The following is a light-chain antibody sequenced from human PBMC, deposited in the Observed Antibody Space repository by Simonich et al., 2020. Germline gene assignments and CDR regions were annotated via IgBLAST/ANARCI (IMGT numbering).Light chain of an antibody. J-gene: IGKJ2*01. CDR2: WAS. V-gene: IGKV4-1*01. CDR3: QQYYSTPYT. Sequence: DIVMTQSPDSLAVSLGERATINCKSSKSVLYSSNNKNYLAWYQQKPGQPPKLLIYWASTRESGVPDRFGGSGSGTDFILTISSLQAEDVAVYYCQQYYSTPYTFGQGTKLEIK. CDR1: KSVLYSSNNKNY.